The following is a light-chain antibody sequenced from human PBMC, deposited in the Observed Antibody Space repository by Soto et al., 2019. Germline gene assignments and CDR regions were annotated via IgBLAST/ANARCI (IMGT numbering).Light chain of an antibody. CDR1: SKNIGDNH. CDR3: GTWDDSLVSYV. Sequence: QSVLTQPPSVSAAPGQRVTVSCSGTSKNIGDNHVSWYQHVPGMAPKLVVYDNDRRPSELPGRFSGSKSGTSATLVITGLQTGDEADYYSGTWDDSLVSYVFGNGTKVTVL. J-gene: IGLJ1*01. V-gene: IGLV1-51*01. CDR2: DND.